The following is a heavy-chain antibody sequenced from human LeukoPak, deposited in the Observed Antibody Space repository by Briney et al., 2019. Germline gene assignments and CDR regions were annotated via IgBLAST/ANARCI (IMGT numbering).Heavy chain of an antibody. CDR1: GLTFTNYG. V-gene: IGHV3-33*03. CDR2: TWYDGSNK. D-gene: IGHD6-6*01. Sequence: GGSLRLSCAASGLTFTNYGMHWARQAPGKGLEWVAVTWYDGSNKYYADSVKGRFTISRDNSKNTLYLQMNSLRAEDTTVYYCATDPPSSYTSSWFYFDYWGQGTPVTVSS. CDR3: ATDPPSSYTSSWFYFDY. J-gene: IGHJ4*02.